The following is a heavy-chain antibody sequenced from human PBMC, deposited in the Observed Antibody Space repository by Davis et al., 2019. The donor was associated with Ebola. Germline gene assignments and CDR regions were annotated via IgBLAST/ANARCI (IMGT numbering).Heavy chain of an antibody. CDR3: ASAGLSGYDSFGMDV. J-gene: IGHJ6*02. CDR1: GYTFTGYY. D-gene: IGHD5-12*01. Sequence: ASVKVSCKASGYTFTGYYMHWVRQAPGQGLEWMGIINPSGGSTSYAQKFQGRVTITRDRSMSTAYMELSSLRSEDTAMYYCASAGLSGYDSFGMDVWGQGTTVTVSS. V-gene: IGHV1-46*01. CDR2: INPSGGST.